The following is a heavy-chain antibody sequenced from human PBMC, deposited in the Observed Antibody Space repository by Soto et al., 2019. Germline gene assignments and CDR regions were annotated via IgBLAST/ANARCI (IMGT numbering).Heavy chain of an antibody. D-gene: IGHD1-1*01. J-gene: IGHJ4*02. Sequence: EVQLVESGGGLVKPGGSLRLSCAASGFTFSSYSMNWVRQAPGKGLEWVSSISSSSSYIYYSDSVKGRFTISRDNAKNSLYLQMNSLRAEDTAVYYCASVAKNGFDYWGQGTLVTVSS. CDR2: ISSSSSYI. CDR3: ASVAKNGFDY. CDR1: GFTFSSYS. V-gene: IGHV3-21*01.